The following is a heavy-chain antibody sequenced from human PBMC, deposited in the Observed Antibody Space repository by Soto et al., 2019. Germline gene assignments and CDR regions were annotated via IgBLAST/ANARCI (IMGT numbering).Heavy chain of an antibody. CDR1: GGTFSSYA. J-gene: IGHJ5*02. CDR2: IIPIFGTA. V-gene: IGHV1-69*13. D-gene: IGHD5-12*01. Sequence: SVKVSCKASGGTFSSYAISWVRQAPGQGLEWMGGIIPIFGTANYAQKFQGRVTITADESTSTAYMELSSLRSEDTAVYYCARVLSGYQNWFDPWGQGTLVTVS. CDR3: ARVLSGYQNWFDP.